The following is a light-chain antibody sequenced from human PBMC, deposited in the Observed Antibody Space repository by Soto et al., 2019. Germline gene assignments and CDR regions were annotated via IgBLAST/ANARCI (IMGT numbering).Light chain of an antibody. CDR1: SSDVGRYNY. Sequence: QSALTQPASVSGSPGQSITISCTGTSSDVGRYNYVSWYQQHPGKTPKLIIYEVSNRPSGVSNRFSGSKSGNTASLTTSGLQAEDEGDYYCNSYTTNSTRVFGTGTKVTVL. J-gene: IGLJ1*01. CDR2: EVS. V-gene: IGLV2-14*01. CDR3: NSYTTNSTRV.